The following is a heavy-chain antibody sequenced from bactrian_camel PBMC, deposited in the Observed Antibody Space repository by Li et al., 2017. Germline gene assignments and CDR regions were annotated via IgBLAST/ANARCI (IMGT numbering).Heavy chain of an antibody. CDR1: GRTSSVNF. D-gene: IGHD2*01. Sequence: QVQLVESGGGSAQAGGSLRLSCLASGRTSSVNFMAWFRQAPGKGREAVAAIYTLYGTPYYSDSVKDRFTISRDNAKRTVWLQMNNLKPEDAATYYCAAGYGNASPTYWGQGTQVTVS. CDR2: IYTLYGTP. CDR3: AAGYGNASPTY. J-gene: IGHJ4*01. V-gene: IGHV3S1*01.